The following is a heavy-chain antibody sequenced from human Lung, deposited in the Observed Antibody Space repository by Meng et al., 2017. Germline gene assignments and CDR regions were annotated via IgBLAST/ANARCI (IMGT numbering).Heavy chain of an antibody. CDR2: INTNTGNP. Sequence: QVQLVQSGSELKKHGASVKVSCKASGYTFTNYGMNWVRPAPGQGLEWMGWINTNTGNPTYVPGFTGRFVFSLDTSVSTAYLQINSLKAEDTAVYYCTSGGYLDYWGQGTLVTVSS. CDR1: GYTFTNYG. V-gene: IGHV7-4-1*02. CDR3: TSGGYLDY. J-gene: IGHJ4*02. D-gene: IGHD3-10*01.